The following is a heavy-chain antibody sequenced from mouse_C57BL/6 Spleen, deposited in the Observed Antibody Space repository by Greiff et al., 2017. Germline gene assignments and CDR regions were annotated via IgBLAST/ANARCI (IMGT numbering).Heavy chain of an antibody. CDR1: GYSFTDYT. J-gene: IGHJ4*01. CDR3: AICHYDSPGAMDY. Sequence: EVQLQQSGPELVKPGASVKISCKASGYSFTDYTMNWVKQSNGKSLEWIGVINPNYGTTSYNQTFKGKATLTVVQTSIAAYMQLHSLTSVDSAVYYCAICHYDSPGAMDYWGQGTSVTVSA. D-gene: IGHD2-4*01. V-gene: IGHV1-39*01. CDR2: INPNYGTT.